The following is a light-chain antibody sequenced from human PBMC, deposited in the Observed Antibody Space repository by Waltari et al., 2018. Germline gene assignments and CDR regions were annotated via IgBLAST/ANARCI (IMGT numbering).Light chain of an antibody. CDR1: QSVSSK. V-gene: IGKV3-15*01. CDR3: QQYSYWPRT. CDR2: GAS. J-gene: IGKJ1*01. Sequence: IVTTQSPATLSVSQGERATLSCRASQSVSSKLAWYQQRPGQAPRLLIYGASTRATDIPARFSGGGAGTEFTLIISRLQSEDFAVYFCQQYSYWPRTFGRGTKVEIK.